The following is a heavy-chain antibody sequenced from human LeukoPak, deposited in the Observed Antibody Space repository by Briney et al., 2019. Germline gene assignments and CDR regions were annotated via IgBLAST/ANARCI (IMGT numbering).Heavy chain of an antibody. D-gene: IGHD3-22*01. Sequence: GGSLRLSCAASGFTFSSYGMSWVRQAPGKGLEWVSAISGSGGSTYYADSVKGRFTISRDNSKNTLYLQMNSLRAEDTAVYYCAKDYDYYDSSGYHDYWGQGTLVTVSS. CDR1: GFTFSSYG. J-gene: IGHJ4*02. CDR3: AKDYDYYDSSGYHDY. CDR2: ISGSGGST. V-gene: IGHV3-23*01.